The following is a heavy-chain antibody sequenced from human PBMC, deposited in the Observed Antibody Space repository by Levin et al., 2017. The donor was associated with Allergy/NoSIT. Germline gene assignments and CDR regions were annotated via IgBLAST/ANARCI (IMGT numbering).Heavy chain of an antibody. CDR1: RGSFSGYF. CDR3: ARVARGFDI. Sequence: SETLSLTCTVSRGSFSGYFWNWIRQPPGKGLEWIGYINYSGSTNYNASLKSRVTISVDTSKNQFSLKLSSVTAADTAVYYCARVARGFDIWGQGTMVTVS. J-gene: IGHJ3*02. CDR2: INYSGST. V-gene: IGHV4-59*01.